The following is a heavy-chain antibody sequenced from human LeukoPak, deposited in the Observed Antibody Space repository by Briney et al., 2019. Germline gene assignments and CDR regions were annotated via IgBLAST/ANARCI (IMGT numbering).Heavy chain of an antibody. V-gene: IGHV3-21*01. CDR1: GFTFSSYS. J-gene: IGHJ3*02. CDR2: ISSSSSYI. Sequence: GGSLRLSCAASGFTFSSYSMNWVRQAPGKGLEGVSSISSSSSYIYYADSVKGRFTISRDNAKNSLYLQMNSLRAEDTAVYYCARESYGDYDAFDIWGQGTMVTVSS. D-gene: IGHD4-17*01. CDR3: ARESYGDYDAFDI.